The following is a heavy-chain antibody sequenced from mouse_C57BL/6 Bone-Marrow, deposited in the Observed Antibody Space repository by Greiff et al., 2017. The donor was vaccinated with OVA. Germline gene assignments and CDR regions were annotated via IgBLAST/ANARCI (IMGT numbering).Heavy chain of an antibody. V-gene: IGHV1-50*01. CDR1: GYTFTSYW. D-gene: IGHD1-1*02. CDR3: GWWLRAMDY. CDR2: IDPSDSYT. Sequence: VQLQQPGAELVKPGASVKLSCKASGYTFTSYWMQWVKQRPGQGLEWIGEIDPSDSYTNYNQKFKGKATLTVDTSSSTAYMQLSSLTSEDSAVYYCGWWLRAMDYWGQGTSVTVSS. J-gene: IGHJ4*01.